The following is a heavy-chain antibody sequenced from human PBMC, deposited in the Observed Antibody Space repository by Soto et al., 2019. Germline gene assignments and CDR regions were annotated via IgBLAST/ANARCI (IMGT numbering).Heavy chain of an antibody. D-gene: IGHD2-21*02. Sequence: SETLSLTCTVSGGSISSGGYYWSWIRQHPVKGLEWIGYIYYSGSTYYSPSLKSRVTISVDTSMNQFSLKLSSVTAADTAVYYCARGTYCGGDCKYYYYYYGMDVWGQGTTVTVSS. CDR3: ARGTYCGGDCKYYYYYYGMDV. CDR2: IYYSGST. CDR1: GGSISSGGYY. J-gene: IGHJ6*02. V-gene: IGHV4-31*03.